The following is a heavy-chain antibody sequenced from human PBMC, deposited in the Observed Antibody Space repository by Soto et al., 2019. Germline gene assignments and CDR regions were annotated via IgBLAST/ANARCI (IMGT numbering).Heavy chain of an antibody. V-gene: IGHV3-74*01. Sequence: PGGSLRLSCAASGFTFSSFWMHWVHQGPGKGLVWVARINSDGSSTSYADSVKGRFTISRDNARNTLYLQMNSLRAEDTAVYYCSRHTHHDILIGPLDYWCHGTLLTVSS. CDR3: SRHTHHDILIGPLDY. J-gene: IGHJ4*01. CDR2: INSDGSST. CDR1: GFTFSSFW. D-gene: IGHD3-9*01.